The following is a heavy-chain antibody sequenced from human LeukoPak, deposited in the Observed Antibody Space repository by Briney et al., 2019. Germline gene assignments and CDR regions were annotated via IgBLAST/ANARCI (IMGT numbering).Heavy chain of an antibody. CDR3: ATSMAAGTGDDYFDY. CDR1: GYTFTSYA. CDR2: INTNTGNP. Sequence: ASVEVSCKASGYTFTSYAMNWVRQAPGQGLEWVGWINTNTGNPTYAQGFTGRFVFSLDTSVSTAYLQISSLKAEDTAVYYCATSMAAGTGDDYFDYWGQGTLVTVSS. D-gene: IGHD6-13*01. V-gene: IGHV7-4-1*02. J-gene: IGHJ4*02.